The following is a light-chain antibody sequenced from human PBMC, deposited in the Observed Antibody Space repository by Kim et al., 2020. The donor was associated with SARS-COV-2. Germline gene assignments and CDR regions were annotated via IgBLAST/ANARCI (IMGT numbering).Light chain of an antibody. CDR3: ALYLGGFWV. J-gene: IGLJ3*02. CDR2: TTN. CDR1: SGSVSTNFY. V-gene: IGLV8-61*01. Sequence: QTLVTQEPSFSVSPGGTVTLTWALNSGSVSTNFYPSWYQQTPGQAPRTLIYTTNTRSSGVPDRFSGSILGNKAALTITGAQAEDESTYYCALYLGGFWVFGGGTKLTVL.